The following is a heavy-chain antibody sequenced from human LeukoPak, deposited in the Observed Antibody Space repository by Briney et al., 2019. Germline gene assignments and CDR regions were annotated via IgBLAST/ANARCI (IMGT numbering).Heavy chain of an antibody. Sequence: ASVKVSCKASGYSFTTYSINGVRQAPGQGLEWMGCINTNTGYPTYAQGFTGRFVFSLDTSVNTAYLQISRLQAEDTAVYYCARDFLTYSSAWYTWFDPWGQGTLVTVSS. J-gene: IGHJ5*02. CDR2: INTNTGYP. CDR1: GYSFTTYS. V-gene: IGHV7-4-1*02. D-gene: IGHD6-19*01. CDR3: ARDFLTYSSAWYTWFDP.